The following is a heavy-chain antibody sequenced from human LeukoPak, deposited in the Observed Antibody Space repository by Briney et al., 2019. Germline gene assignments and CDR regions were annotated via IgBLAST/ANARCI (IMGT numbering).Heavy chain of an antibody. CDR2: ISSSSSYI. D-gene: IGHD5-18*01. J-gene: IGHJ4*02. CDR3: ARDNTAMESFDY. CDR1: GFTFSNYN. V-gene: IGHV3-21*01. Sequence: GGSLRLSCAASGFTFSNYNMNWVRQAPGKGLEWVSSISSSSSYIYYADSVKGRFTISRDNAKNSLYLQMNSLRAEDTAVYYCARDNTAMESFDYWGQGTLVTVSS.